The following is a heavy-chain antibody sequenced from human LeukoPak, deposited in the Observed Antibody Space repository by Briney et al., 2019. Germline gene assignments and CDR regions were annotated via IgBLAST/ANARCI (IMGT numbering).Heavy chain of an antibody. J-gene: IGHJ6*02. Sequence: PSETLSLTCAVYGGSFSGHYWSWIRQPPGKGLEWIGEVNHSGDTKYNPSLKSRVTLSVDTSKNQFSLKLSSVTAADTAVYYCARVGLRFLDKYYYYGMDVWGQGTTVTVSS. D-gene: IGHD3-3*01. V-gene: IGHV4-34*01. CDR1: GGSFSGHY. CDR2: VNHSGDT. CDR3: ARVGLRFLDKYYYYGMDV.